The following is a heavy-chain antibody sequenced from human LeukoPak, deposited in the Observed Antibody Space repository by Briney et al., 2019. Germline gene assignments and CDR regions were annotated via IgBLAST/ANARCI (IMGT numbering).Heavy chain of an antibody. J-gene: IGHJ4*02. V-gene: IGHV4-30-2*01. CDR2: IYHSGST. CDR3: ARVAESWEFDY. CDR1: GGSISSGGYS. Sequence: SQTLSLTCAVSGGSISSGGYSWSWIRQPPGKGLEWIGYIYHSGSTYYNPSLKSRVTISVDRSKNQFSLKLSSATAADTAVYYCARVAESWEFDYWGQGTLVTVSS. D-gene: IGHD1-26*01.